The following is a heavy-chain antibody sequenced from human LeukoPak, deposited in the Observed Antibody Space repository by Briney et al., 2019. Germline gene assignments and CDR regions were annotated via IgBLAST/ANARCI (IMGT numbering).Heavy chain of an antibody. V-gene: IGHV3-23*01. Sequence: GGSLRLSCAASGFTFSGYAMSWVRQASGKGLEWVSSISASGGYTYYADSVKGRFTISRDNSKNTLYLQMNSLRAEDTAVYYCAKDPYSSSSGGPYGMDVWGQGTTVTVSS. D-gene: IGHD6-6*01. J-gene: IGHJ6*02. CDR2: ISASGGYT. CDR3: AKDPYSSSSGGPYGMDV. CDR1: GFTFSGYA.